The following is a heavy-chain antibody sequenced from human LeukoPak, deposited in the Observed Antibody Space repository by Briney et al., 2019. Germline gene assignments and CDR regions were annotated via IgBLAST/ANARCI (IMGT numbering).Heavy chain of an antibody. CDR3: ARVHYNTAMVDIDY. J-gene: IGHJ4*02. V-gene: IGHV3-48*03. CDR1: GFTFSSYE. D-gene: IGHD5-18*01. CDR2: IRSSGSTI. Sequence: GGSLRLSCAASGFTFSSYEMHWVRQAPGKGLEWISYIRSSGSTIYYADSVKGRFTISRDNGKNSLYLQMNSLRAEDTAVYYCARVHYNTAMVDIDYWGQGTLVTVSS.